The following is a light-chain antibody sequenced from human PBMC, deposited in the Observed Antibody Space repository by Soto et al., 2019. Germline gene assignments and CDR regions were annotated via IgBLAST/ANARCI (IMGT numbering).Light chain of an antibody. CDR1: NSNIGTGYG. V-gene: IGLV1-40*01. J-gene: IGLJ2*01. CDR3: CSYAGSYDVV. CDR2: GDT. Sequence: QSVLTQPPSVTGAPGQRVTISCTWNNSNIGTGYGVHWYQQFQGTAPRLLSYGDTNRPSGVPDRFSVSKSGTSASLAITGLQAEDEADYYCCSYAGSYDVVFGGGTKLTVL.